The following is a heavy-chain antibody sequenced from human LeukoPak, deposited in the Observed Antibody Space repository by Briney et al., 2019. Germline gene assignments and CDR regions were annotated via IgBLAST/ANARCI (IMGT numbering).Heavy chain of an antibody. CDR3: ARSRLWSSWFDP. CDR1: GGSFSGYY. Sequence: PSETLSLTCAVYGGSFSGYYWSWIRQPPGEGLEWIGEINHSGSTNYNPSLKSRVTISVDTSKNQFSLKLSSVTAADTAVYYCARSRLWSSWFDPWGQGTLVTVSS. J-gene: IGHJ5*02. CDR2: INHSGST. V-gene: IGHV4-34*01. D-gene: IGHD2-21*01.